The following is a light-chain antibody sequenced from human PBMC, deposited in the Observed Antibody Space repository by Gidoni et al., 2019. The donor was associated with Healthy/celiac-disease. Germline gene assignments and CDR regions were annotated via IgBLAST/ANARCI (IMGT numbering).Light chain of an antibody. J-gene: IGLJ2*01. CDR2: GQN. CDR3: NSRDSRGNHLGV. CDR1: SLRSSY. V-gene: IGLV3-19*01. Sequence: SSELSQDPAVSVALGQTVRITCQGDSLRSSYASWYQQKPGQAPVLVIYGQNNRPSGIPDRFSGSSTGNTAALTITGAQAEDEADYYCNSRDSRGNHLGVFGGGTKLTVL.